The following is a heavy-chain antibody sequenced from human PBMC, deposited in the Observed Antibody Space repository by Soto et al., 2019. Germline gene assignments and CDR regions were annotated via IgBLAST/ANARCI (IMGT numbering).Heavy chain of an antibody. V-gene: IGHV4-4*02. CDR2: IDHSGST. Sequence: QVQLQESGPGLVKPSGTLYLTCAVSGGSFSSSNWWSWVRQPPGKGLEWVGEIDHSGSTNYNPSLQSRVTIAVDKSKNQFSLRLSSVTAADTAVYYCARARNYGMDVWGQGTTVTVAS. CDR1: GGSFSSSNW. CDR3: ARARNYGMDV. J-gene: IGHJ6*02.